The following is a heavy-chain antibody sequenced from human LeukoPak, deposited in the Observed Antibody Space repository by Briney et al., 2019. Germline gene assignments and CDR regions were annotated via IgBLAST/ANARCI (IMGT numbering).Heavy chain of an antibody. CDR2: ISWNSGSI. V-gene: IGHV3-9*01. Sequence: QPGGSLRLSCAASGFTFDDYAMHWVRQAPGKGLEWVSGISWNSGSIGYADSVKGRFTISRDNAKNSLYLQMNSLRAEDTALYYCAKAITMIVVVIGQHDAFDIWGQGTMVTVSS. D-gene: IGHD3-22*01. J-gene: IGHJ3*02. CDR3: AKAITMIVVVIGQHDAFDI. CDR1: GFTFDDYA.